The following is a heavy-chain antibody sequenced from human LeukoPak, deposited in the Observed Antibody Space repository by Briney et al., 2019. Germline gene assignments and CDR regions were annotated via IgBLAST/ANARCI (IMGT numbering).Heavy chain of an antibody. Sequence: GGSLRLSCAASGFTFSSYWMTWVRQAPEKGLEWVANIRTDGAIKYYADSVSGRFTVFRDNAKNSIYLQMDRLRAEDTAVYYCARLYFDRSRFLDYWGQGTLVPVSS. D-gene: IGHD2-2*02. J-gene: IGHJ4*02. CDR2: IRTDGAIK. CDR1: GFTFSSYW. CDR3: ARLYFDRSRFLDY. V-gene: IGHV3-7*03.